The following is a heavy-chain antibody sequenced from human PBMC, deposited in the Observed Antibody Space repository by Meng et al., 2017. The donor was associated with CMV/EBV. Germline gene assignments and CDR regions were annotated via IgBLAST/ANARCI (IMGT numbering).Heavy chain of an antibody. D-gene: IGHD2-2*01. V-gene: IGHV3-13*03. Sequence: GESLKISCAACGFTFSSYDMHWVRQATGKGLEWVSAIGTAGDTYYPGSVKGQFTISRENAKNSLYLQMNSLRAGDTAVYYCARVVPAAIGTIDYWGQGTLVTVSS. CDR3: ARVVPAAIGTIDY. J-gene: IGHJ4*02. CDR2: IGTAGDT. CDR1: GFTFSSYD.